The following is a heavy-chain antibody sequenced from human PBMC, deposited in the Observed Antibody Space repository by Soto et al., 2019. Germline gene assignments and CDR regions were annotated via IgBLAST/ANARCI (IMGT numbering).Heavy chain of an antibody. V-gene: IGHV3-23*01. CDR2: LSGGGGRT. CDR1: GFTFSSYA. D-gene: IGHD3-3*01. J-gene: IGHJ4*02. CDR3: AKDVRMAFDFWTAYPPSYDC. Sequence: EVQVLESGGGLVQPGGSLRLSCAASGFTFSSYAMDWVRQAPGKGLEWVSGLSGGGGRTYYADSVKGRFTISRDNAKNTLYLDMNSLRAEDTAIYYCAKDVRMAFDFWTAYPPSYDCWGQGTLVNVSS.